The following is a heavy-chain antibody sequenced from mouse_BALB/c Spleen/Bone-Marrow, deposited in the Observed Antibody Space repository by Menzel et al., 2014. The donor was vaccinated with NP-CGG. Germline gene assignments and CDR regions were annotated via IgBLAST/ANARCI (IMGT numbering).Heavy chain of an antibody. CDR2: IDPANGNT. V-gene: IGHV14-3*02. Sequence: VQLKESGAELVKPGASVKLSCTASGFNLKDTYMYWVKQRPEQGLEWIGRIDPANGNTKYDPKFQDKATITADTSSNTAYRQLSSLTSEDTAGYYCARYYYGSSLFAYWGQGTLVTGSA. D-gene: IGHD1-1*01. J-gene: IGHJ3*01. CDR3: ARYYYGSSLFAY. CDR1: GFNLKDTY.